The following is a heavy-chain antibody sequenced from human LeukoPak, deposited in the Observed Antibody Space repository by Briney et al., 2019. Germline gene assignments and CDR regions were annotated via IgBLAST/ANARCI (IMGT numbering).Heavy chain of an antibody. D-gene: IGHD1-26*01. CDR3: ARWEDYLGAFDI. Sequence: SETLSLTCTVSGGSISSYYWSWIRQPPGKGLEWIGYIYYSGSTNYNPSLKSRVTISVDTSKDQFSLKLSSVTAADTAVCYCARWEDYLGAFDIWGQGTMVTVSS. J-gene: IGHJ3*02. CDR1: GGSISSYY. CDR2: IYYSGST. V-gene: IGHV4-59*01.